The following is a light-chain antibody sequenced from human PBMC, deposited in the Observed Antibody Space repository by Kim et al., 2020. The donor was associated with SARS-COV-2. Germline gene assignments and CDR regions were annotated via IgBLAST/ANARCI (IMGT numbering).Light chain of an antibody. CDR1: SGHSSNA. J-gene: IGLJ3*02. CDR2: LNSDGSH. V-gene: IGLV4-69*01. CDR3: QTWGTDFRV. Sequence: ASVKLTCTLSSGHSSNAIAWHQQHPEKGPRYLMKLNSDGSHSKGDGIPDRFSGSSSGAERYLTISSLQSEDEADYYCQTWGTDFRVFGGGTQLTVL.